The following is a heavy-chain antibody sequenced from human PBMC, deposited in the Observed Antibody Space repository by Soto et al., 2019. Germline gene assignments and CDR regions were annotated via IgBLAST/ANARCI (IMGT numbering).Heavy chain of an antibody. D-gene: IGHD1-26*01. Sequence: EVQLVESGGGLVQPGGSLRLSCAAPGMTFSNLRMHWVRQAPGKGLVWVSLISRDGSNTDYADSVKGRFTISRDNAKATLYLQMNSLRVEDTAIYYSTTLGGELPHRDYWGQGTLVIVSS. V-gene: IGHV3-74*01. CDR2: ISRDGSNT. CDR1: GMTFSNLR. CDR3: TTLGGELPHRDY. J-gene: IGHJ4*02.